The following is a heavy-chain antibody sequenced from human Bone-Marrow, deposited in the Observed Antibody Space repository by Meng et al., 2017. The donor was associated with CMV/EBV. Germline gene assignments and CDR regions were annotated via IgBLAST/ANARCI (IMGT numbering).Heavy chain of an antibody. J-gene: IGHJ4*02. Sequence: RESVSRISGSGGSTNHADSSRDNSKNTLYLQMNSLRAEDTAVYYCAKSDDYGDSDYWGQGTLVTVSS. CDR3: AKSDDYGDSDY. V-gene: IGHV3-23*01. CDR2: ISGSGGST. D-gene: IGHD4-17*01.